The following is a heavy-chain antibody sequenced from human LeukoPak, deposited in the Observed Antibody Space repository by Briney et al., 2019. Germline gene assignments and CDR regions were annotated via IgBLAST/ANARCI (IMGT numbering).Heavy chain of an antibody. CDR2: ISSSSSYT. D-gene: IGHD2-15*01. CDR3: ARARLRGYCSGGSCYLDP. V-gene: IGHV3-11*06. CDR1: GFTFSDYY. J-gene: IGHJ5*02. Sequence: GGSLRLSCAASGFTFSDYYMSWIRQAPGKGLEWVSYISSSSSYTNYADSVKGRFTISRDNAKNSLYLQMNSLRAEDTAVYYCARARLRGYCSGGSCYLDPWGQGTLVTVSS.